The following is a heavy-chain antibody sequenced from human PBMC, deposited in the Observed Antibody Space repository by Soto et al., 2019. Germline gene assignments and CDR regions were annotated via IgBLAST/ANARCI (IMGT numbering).Heavy chain of an antibody. V-gene: IGHV3-30-3*01. CDR1: GFTFSSYA. CDR3: AREQSLTYYYGMDV. J-gene: IGHJ6*02. Sequence: QVQLVESGGGVVQPGRSLRLSCAASGFTFSSYAMHWVRQAPGKGLEWVAVISYDGSNKYYADSVKGRFTISRDNSKNTLYLQMNSLRAEDTAVYYCAREQSLTYYYGMDVWGQGTTVTVSS. D-gene: IGHD7-27*01. CDR2: ISYDGSNK.